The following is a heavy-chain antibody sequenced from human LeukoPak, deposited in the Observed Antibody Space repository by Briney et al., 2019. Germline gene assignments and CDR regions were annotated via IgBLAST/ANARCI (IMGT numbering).Heavy chain of an antibody. CDR2: ISPGDSDA. D-gene: IGHD2-2*01. V-gene: IGHV5-51*01. J-gene: IGHJ4*02. CDR3: ARRYCSSISCNPYFFDY. CDR1: GYTFTNYY. Sequence: GESLQISCKGSGYTFTNYYIGWVRQLPGKGLEWMGIISPGDSDARYSPSFQGQVTISADKSISTAYLQWSSLKASDTAIYYCARRYCSSISCNPYFFDYWGQGTLVTVSS.